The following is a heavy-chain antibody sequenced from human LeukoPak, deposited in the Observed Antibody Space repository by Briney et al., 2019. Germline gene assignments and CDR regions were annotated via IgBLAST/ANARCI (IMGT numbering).Heavy chain of an antibody. CDR1: GFTFSSYS. D-gene: IGHD4-23*01. Sequence: PGGSLRLSCAASGFTFSSYSMNWVRQAPGKGLEWVSSISSSSSYIYYADSVKGRFTISRDDAKSSLYLQMNSLRAEDTAVYYCARSHTVVTPYYFDYWGQGTLVTVSS. V-gene: IGHV3-21*01. CDR3: ARSHTVVTPYYFDY. CDR2: ISSSSSYI. J-gene: IGHJ4*02.